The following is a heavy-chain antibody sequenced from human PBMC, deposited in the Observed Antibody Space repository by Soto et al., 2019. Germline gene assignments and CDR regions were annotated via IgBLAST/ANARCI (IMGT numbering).Heavy chain of an antibody. J-gene: IGHJ4*02. CDR2: INPSNDNT. Sequence: QVLMVQSGAEVKKPGASVKVSCKASNYSFSSFGISWMRQAPGQGLEWMAWINPSNDNTNYAQGLQGRVTLTSDTSTSTAYMELRSLRSDETAVYYCARDPFYSGSNLQVGYFDSWGQGTLVTVSS. D-gene: IGHD1-26*01. CDR3: ARDPFYSGSNLQVGYFDS. V-gene: IGHV1-18*01. CDR1: NYSFSSFG.